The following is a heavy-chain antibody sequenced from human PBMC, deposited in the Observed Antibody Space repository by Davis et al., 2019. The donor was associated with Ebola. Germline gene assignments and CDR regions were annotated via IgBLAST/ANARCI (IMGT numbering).Heavy chain of an antibody. CDR1: VYTFTGYY. Sequence: ASVNVSCKASVYTFTGYYMHWVRQAPGQGLEWMGWINPNSGGTNYAQKFQGRVTMTRDTSISTAYMELSRLRSDDTAVYYCARHPGDPNWGFDYWGQGTLVTVSS. J-gene: IGHJ4*02. D-gene: IGHD7-27*01. V-gene: IGHV1-2*02. CDR3: ARHPGDPNWGFDY. CDR2: INPNSGGT.